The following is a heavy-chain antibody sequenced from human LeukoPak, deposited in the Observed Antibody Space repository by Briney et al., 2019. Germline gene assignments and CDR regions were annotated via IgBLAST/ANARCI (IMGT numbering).Heavy chain of an antibody. J-gene: IGHJ4*02. CDR2: IRKKVNSYST. D-gene: IGHD4-17*01. CDR1: GFTVRTNY. CDR3: ARSRDGDYCFDY. V-gene: IGHV3-72*01. Sequence: GGSLRLSCAASGFTVRTNYMSWVRQAPGKGLEWVGRIRKKVNSYSTEYAASVKGRFTISRDDSKNSLYLQMNSLKTEDTAVYYCARSRDGDYCFDYWGQGTLVAVSS.